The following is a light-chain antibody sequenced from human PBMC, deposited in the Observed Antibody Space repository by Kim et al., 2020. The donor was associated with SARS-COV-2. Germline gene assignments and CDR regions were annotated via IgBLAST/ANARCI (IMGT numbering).Light chain of an antibody. CDR3: QSADSSGTYCV. Sequence: SYELTQPPSVSVSPGQTARITCSGDALPKQYAYWYQQKPGQAPVLVIYKDSERPSGNPERFSGSSSGTTVTLTISGVQAEDEADYYCQSADSSGTYCVFGGGTQLTVL. J-gene: IGLJ3*02. V-gene: IGLV3-25*03. CDR2: KDS. CDR1: ALPKQY.